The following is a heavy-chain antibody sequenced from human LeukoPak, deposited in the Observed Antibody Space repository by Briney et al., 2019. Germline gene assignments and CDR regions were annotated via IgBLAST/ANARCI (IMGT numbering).Heavy chain of an antibody. CDR2: IWYDGTNK. J-gene: IGHJ4*02. D-gene: IGHD5-24*01. V-gene: IGHV3-33*06. CDR3: AKPPDSYNSGAFGY. CDR1: GFTFSSYG. Sequence: PGGSLRLSCAASGFTFSSYGMHWVRQAPGKGLEWVALIWYDGTNKYYADSVKGRFTISRDNSKNTLYLQMNSLRVEDTAVYYCAKPPDSYNSGAFGYWGQGTLVTVSS.